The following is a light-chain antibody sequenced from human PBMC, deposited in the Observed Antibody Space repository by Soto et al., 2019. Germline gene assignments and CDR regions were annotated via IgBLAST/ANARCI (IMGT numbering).Light chain of an antibody. CDR1: QTISSW. J-gene: IGKJ1*01. CDR3: QHYNSYYEA. V-gene: IGKV1-5*03. CDR2: KAS. Sequence: DIQMTQSPSTLSGSVGDRVTITCRASQTISSWLAWYQQKPGKAPKLLIYKASTLKSGVPTRFSGSGSGTKSDLTISCLQPDDFATSYWQHYNSYYEAFGQGTKVELK.